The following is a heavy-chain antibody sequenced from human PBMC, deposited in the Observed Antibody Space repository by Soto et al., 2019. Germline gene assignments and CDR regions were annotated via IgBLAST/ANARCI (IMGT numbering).Heavy chain of an antibody. V-gene: IGHV3-7*03. D-gene: IGHD3-10*01. CDR3: ARDIPITMVRGGGMDV. J-gene: IGHJ6*02. Sequence: GGSLRLSCVASGFSFSSYWMSWVRQAPGKGLEWVANINQDGSESHYVDSVKGRFSISRDSAKNSLYLQVNSLRAEDTAVYYCARDIPITMVRGGGMDVWGQGTTVTVSS. CDR2: INQDGSES. CDR1: GFSFSSYW.